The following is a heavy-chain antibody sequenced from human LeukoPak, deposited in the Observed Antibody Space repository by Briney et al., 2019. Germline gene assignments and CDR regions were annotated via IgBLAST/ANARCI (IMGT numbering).Heavy chain of an antibody. CDR3: ARDWGRIAAAGVAINWFDP. CDR1: GYTFTGYY. J-gene: IGHJ5*02. CDR2: INPNSGGT. D-gene: IGHD6-13*01. Sequence: RASVKVSCKASGYTFTGYYMHWVRQAPGQGLEWMGWINPNSGGTNYAQKFQGRVTMTRDTSISTAYMELSRLRSDDTAVYYCARDWGRIAAAGVAINWFDPWGQGTLVTVSS. V-gene: IGHV1-2*02.